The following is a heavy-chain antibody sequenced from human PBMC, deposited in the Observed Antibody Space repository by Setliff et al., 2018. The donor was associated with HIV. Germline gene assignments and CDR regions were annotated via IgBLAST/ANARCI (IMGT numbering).Heavy chain of an antibody. V-gene: IGHV4-34*01. CDR1: GGSLSSYY. CDR2: IHPTGHI. Sequence: SETLSLTCVASGGSLSSYYWNWIRQTPGKGLEWIGEIHPTGHINYNPSYKSRVTVSLDTSKIQFSLKLNSVTAADTGVYYCARRETQLWDDPFDVWGQGTMVTVSS. J-gene: IGHJ3*01. CDR3: ARRETQLWDDPFDV. D-gene: IGHD1-26*01.